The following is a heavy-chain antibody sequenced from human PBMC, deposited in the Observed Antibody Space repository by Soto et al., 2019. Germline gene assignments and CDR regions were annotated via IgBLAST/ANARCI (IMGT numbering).Heavy chain of an antibody. D-gene: IGHD3-16*02. CDR3: ARDHATYYDYIWGSYLGY. J-gene: IGHJ4*02. CDR2: ISSSGSTI. CDR1: GFTFSDYY. Sequence: PGGSLRLSCAASGFTFSDYYMSWIRQAPGKGLEWVSYISSSGSTIYYADSVKGRFTISRDNAKNSLYLQMNSLRAEDTAVYYCARDHATYYDYIWGSYLGYWGQGTLVTVSS. V-gene: IGHV3-11*01.